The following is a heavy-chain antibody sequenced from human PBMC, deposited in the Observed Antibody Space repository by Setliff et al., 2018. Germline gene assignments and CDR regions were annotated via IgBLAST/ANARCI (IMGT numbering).Heavy chain of an antibody. CDR3: ARETGNYDY. CDR1: GYTFTSYG. CDR2: INPNSGGT. V-gene: IGHV1-2*02. D-gene: IGHD1-7*01. Sequence: ASVKVSCKASGYTFTSYGISWVRQAPGQGLEWMGWINPNSGGTNYAQKLQGRVTMTRDTSISTAYMELSRLRSDDTAVYYCARETGNYDYWGQGTLVTVSS. J-gene: IGHJ4*02.